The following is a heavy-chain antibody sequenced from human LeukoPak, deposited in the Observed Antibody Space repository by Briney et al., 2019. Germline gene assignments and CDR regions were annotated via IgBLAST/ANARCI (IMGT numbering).Heavy chain of an antibody. Sequence: GGSLRLSCAASGFTFSNAWMSWVRQAPGKGPEWVGRIKSKTDGGTTDYAAPVKGRFTISRDDSKNTLYLQMNSLKTEDTAVYYCTTDIPPTYYYGSGSYYPPDYWGQGTLVTVSS. CDR3: TTDIPPTYYYGSGSYYPPDY. D-gene: IGHD3-10*01. V-gene: IGHV3-15*01. CDR1: GFTFSNAW. CDR2: IKSKTDGGTT. J-gene: IGHJ4*02.